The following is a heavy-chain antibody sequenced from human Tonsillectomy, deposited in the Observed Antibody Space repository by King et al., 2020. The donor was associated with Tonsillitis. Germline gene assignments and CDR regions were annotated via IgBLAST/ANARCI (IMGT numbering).Heavy chain of an antibody. D-gene: IGHD3-16*02. CDR2: ISHDGINK. Sequence: VQLVESGGGVVQPGRSLRLSCAVSGFTFSSYTMHWVRQAPGKGLEWVAVISHDGINKHYVDSVKGRFTVSRDNSKNTLYLQMSSLRGEDTAVYYCAREGELSYYFAYWGQGTLVTVSS. J-gene: IGHJ4*02. CDR3: AREGELSYYFAY. CDR1: GFTFSSYT. V-gene: IGHV3-30-3*01.